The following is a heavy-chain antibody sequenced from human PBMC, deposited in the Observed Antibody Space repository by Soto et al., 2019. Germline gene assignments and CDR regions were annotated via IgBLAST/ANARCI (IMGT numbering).Heavy chain of an antibody. V-gene: IGHV1-8*01. J-gene: IGHJ4*02. Sequence: ASVKVSCKASGYTFTSYDINWVRQATGQGLEWMGWMNPNSGNTGYAQKFQGRVTMTRNTSISTAYMELSSLRSEDTAVYYCARLRRDGYNWDYWGQGTLVTVSS. CDR2: MNPNSGNT. D-gene: IGHD5-12*01. CDR1: GYTFTSYD. CDR3: ARLRRDGYNWDY.